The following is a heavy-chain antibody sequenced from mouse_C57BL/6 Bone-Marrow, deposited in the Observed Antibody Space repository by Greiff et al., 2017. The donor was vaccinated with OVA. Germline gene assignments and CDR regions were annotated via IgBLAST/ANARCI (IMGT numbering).Heavy chain of an antibody. D-gene: IGHD1-1*01. CDR3: GRRDYYGSSYEYAY. Sequence: VQLQQSGAELARPGASVKLSCKASGYTFTSYGISWVKQRTGQGLEWIVEIYPRSGNTYYNEKFKGKATLTADKSSSTAYMELRSLTSEDSAVYYCGRRDYYGSSYEYAYWGQGTLVTVSA. CDR2: IYPRSGNT. V-gene: IGHV1-81*01. CDR1: GYTFTSYG. J-gene: IGHJ3*01.